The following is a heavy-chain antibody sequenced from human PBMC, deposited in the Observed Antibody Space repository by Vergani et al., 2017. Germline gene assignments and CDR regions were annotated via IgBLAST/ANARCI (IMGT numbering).Heavy chain of an antibody. J-gene: IGHJ3*02. CDR1: GFTFSSYA. D-gene: IGHD3-22*01. CDR3: ARPEYYYDSSGYNDAFDI. Sequence: VQLLESGGGLVQPGGSLRLSCAASGFTFSSYAMHWVRQAPGKGLEWVAVISYDGSNKYYADSVKGRFTISRDNSKNTLYLQMNSLRAEDTAVYYCARPEYYYDSSGYNDAFDIWGQGTMVTVSS. V-gene: IGHV3-30*01. CDR2: ISYDGSNK.